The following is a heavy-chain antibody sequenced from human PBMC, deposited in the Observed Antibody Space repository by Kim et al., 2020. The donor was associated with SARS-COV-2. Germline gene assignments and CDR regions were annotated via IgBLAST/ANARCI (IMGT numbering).Heavy chain of an antibody. J-gene: IGHJ4*02. V-gene: IGHV3-21*01. D-gene: IGHD5-12*01. CDR1: GFTFRNYS. CDR2: ISSSSSYI. CDR3: ARDLSESGYVDPPHY. Sequence: GGSLRLSCAASGFTFRNYSMNWVRQAPGKGLEWVSSISSSSSYIHYVDSVKGRFTISRDNAKNSLYLQMNSLRAEDTAVYYCARDLSESGYVDPPHYWGQGTLVTVSS.